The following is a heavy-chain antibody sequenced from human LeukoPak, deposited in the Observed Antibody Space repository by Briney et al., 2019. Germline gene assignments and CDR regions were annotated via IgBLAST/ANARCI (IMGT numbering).Heavy chain of an antibody. Sequence: GGSLRLSCAASGFTFSSYWISWVRQAPGKGLEWVANIKQDGSEKYYVDSVKGRFTVSRDNAKNSLYLQMNSLRAEDTAVYYCARARYDFWSGYSDAFDIWGQGTMVTVSS. CDR3: ARARYDFWSGYSDAFDI. CDR1: GFTFSSYW. D-gene: IGHD3-3*01. CDR2: IKQDGSEK. V-gene: IGHV3-7*01. J-gene: IGHJ3*02.